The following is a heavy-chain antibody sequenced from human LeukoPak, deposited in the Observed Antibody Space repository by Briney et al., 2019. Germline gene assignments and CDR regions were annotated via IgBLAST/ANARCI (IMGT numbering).Heavy chain of an antibody. J-gene: IGHJ5*02. Sequence: PSETLSLTCTVSGFSISSGYYWGWFRQPPGKGLEWIGSIYHSGSTYYNLSFKSRVTISLNTSKNYFSLKLNSVTAADTAVYYCARGRGFGGIVDPWGQGTLVTVSS. CDR3: ARGRGFGGIVDP. D-gene: IGHD3-10*01. V-gene: IGHV4-38-2*02. CDR2: IYHSGST. CDR1: GFSISSGYY.